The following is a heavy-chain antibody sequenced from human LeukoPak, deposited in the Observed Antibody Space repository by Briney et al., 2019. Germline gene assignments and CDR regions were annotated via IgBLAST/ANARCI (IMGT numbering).Heavy chain of an antibody. CDR2: ISGSGGST. D-gene: IGHD3-10*01. Sequence: PGGSLRLSCAASGFTFSSYAMSWVRQAPGKGLEWVSAISGSGGSTYYADSVKGRFTISRDNSKNTLYLQMNSLRAEDTAVYYCAKSARGVITSHYYYYYYMDVWGKGTTVTVSS. J-gene: IGHJ6*03. CDR1: GFTFSSYA. V-gene: IGHV3-23*01. CDR3: AKSARGVITSHYYYYYYMDV.